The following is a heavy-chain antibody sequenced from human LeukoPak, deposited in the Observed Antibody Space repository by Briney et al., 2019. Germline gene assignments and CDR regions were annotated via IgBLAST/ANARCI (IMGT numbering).Heavy chain of an antibody. CDR1: GYTFTSYD. V-gene: IGHV1-8*01. J-gene: IGHJ4*02. Sequence: ASVKVSCTASGYTFTSYDFNWVRQATAQGIEWMGLMNPNSGNTGNAQKVQGRVTMTRYRSISTAYMELHSLRPEDKAVDYYARGSSSWTSCDYGGQGTLVRVS. CDR2: MNPNSGNT. D-gene: IGHD6-13*01. CDR3: ARGSSSWTSCDY.